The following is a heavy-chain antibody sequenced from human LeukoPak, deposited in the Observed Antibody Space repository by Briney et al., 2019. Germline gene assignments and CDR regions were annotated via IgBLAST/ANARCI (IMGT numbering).Heavy chain of an antibody. J-gene: IGHJ4*02. CDR1: GYSISSGYY. CDR2: IYHSGST. CDR3: ARVGSKLVPLEY. V-gene: IGHV4-38-2*02. Sequence: PSETLSLTCTVSGYSISSGYYWGWIRQPPGKGLEWIGSIYHSGSTYYNPSLKSRVTISVDTSKNQFSLKLSSVTAADTAVYYCARVGSKLVPLEYWGQGTLVTVSS. D-gene: IGHD6-13*01.